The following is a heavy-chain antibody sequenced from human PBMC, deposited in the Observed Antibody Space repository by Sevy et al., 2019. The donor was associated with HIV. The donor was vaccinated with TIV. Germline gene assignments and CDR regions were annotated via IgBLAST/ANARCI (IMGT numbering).Heavy chain of an antibody. V-gene: IGHV3-30*03. CDR1: GFTFSSYG. CDR2: ISYDGSNK. CDR3: TRGVAGSPVWYFDL. Sequence: GGSLRLSCAASGFTFSSYGMHWVRQAPGKGLEWVAVISYDGSNKYYADSVKGRFTISRDNSKNTLYLQMNSLRAEDTAVYYCTRGVAGSPVWYFDLWGRGTLVTVSS. J-gene: IGHJ2*01. D-gene: IGHD6-19*01.